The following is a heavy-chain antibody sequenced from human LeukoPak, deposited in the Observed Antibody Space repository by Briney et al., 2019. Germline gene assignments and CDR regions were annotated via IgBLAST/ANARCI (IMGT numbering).Heavy chain of an antibody. J-gene: IGHJ4*02. CDR3: ARVGYSGYDSFDY. V-gene: IGHV3-7*01. Sequence: GGSLRLSCAASGFSFRSYSMSWVRQAPGKGLEWVAYIKQDGSEKYYMDSVKGRFTISRDNAKNSLYLQMNSLRAEDTAVYYCARVGYSGYDSFDYWGQGTLVTVSS. CDR2: IKQDGSEK. D-gene: IGHD5-12*01. CDR1: GFSFRSYS.